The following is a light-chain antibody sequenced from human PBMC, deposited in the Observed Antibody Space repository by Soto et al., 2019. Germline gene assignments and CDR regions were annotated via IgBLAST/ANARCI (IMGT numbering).Light chain of an antibody. CDR3: QQYNNWPPLT. CDR2: GAS. CDR1: QSVSSN. V-gene: IGKV3-15*01. J-gene: IGKJ4*01. Sequence: EIVMTQAPATLSVSPGERATLSGRASQSVSSNLAWYPQKPGQAPRLLIYGASTRATGIPARFSGSGSGTEFTLTISSLPSEDFAVYYCQQYNNWPPLTFGGGTKVEIK.